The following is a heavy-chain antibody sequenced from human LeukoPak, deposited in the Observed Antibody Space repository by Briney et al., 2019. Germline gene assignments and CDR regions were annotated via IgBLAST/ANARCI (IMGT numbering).Heavy chain of an antibody. D-gene: IGHD5-18*01. CDR1: GFTFSSYG. Sequence: GGSLRLSCAASGFTFSSYGMSWVRQAPGKGLEWVSAISGSGGSTNYADSVKGRFTISRDNAKNSLYLQMNSLRAEDTALYYCAKDYGYSYGHTHFDYWGQGTLVTVSS. CDR2: ISGSGGST. V-gene: IGHV3-23*01. J-gene: IGHJ4*02. CDR3: AKDYGYSYGHTHFDY.